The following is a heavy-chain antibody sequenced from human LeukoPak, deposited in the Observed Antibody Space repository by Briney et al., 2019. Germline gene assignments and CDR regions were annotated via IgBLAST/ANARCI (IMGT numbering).Heavy chain of an antibody. CDR3: ARGLVVPAAMPELDYYYYGMDV. J-gene: IGHJ6*02. Sequence: SETLSLTCTVSGGSISSYYWSWIRQPPRKGLEWIGYIYYSGSTNYNPSLKSRVTISVDTSKNQFSLKLSSVTAADTAVYYCARGLVVPAAMPELDYYYYGMDVWGQGTTVTVSS. V-gene: IGHV4-59*01. CDR1: GGSISSYY. D-gene: IGHD2-2*01. CDR2: IYYSGST.